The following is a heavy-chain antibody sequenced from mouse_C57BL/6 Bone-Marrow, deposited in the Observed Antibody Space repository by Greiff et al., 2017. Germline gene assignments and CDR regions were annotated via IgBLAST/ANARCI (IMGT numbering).Heavy chain of an antibody. J-gene: IGHJ4*01. CDR3: ARRTLITTVVAYYYAMDY. D-gene: IGHD1-1*01. CDR2: ISNGGGST. V-gene: IGHV5-12*01. CDR1: GFTFSDYY. Sequence: EVQLVESGGGLVQPGGSLKLSCAASGFTFSDYYMYWVRQTPEKRLEWVAYISNGGGSTYYPDTVKGRFTISRDNAKNTLYLQMSRLKSEDTAMYYCARRTLITTVVAYYYAMDYWGQGTSVTVSS.